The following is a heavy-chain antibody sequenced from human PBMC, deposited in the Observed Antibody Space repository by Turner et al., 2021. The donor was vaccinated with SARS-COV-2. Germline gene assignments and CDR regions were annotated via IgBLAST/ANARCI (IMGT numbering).Heavy chain of an antibody. CDR1: GLTFSSAW. CDR2: IKSKSYDGTT. V-gene: IGHV3-15*05. D-gene: IGHD3-10*01. CDR3: TALPDMGNYQGYFHH. Sequence: EVQLVESGGDLVKPGGSLRLSCAVSGLTFSSAWMSWVRQAPGKGLEWVCLIKSKSYDGTTNYAAPVKGRFTISRDDSRNTLYLEMDSLKDEDTALYYCTALPDMGNYQGYFHHWGRGTLVTVSS. J-gene: IGHJ1*01.